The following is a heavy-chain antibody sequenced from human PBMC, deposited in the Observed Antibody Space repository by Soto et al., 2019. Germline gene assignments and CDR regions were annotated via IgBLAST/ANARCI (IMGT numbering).Heavy chain of an antibody. CDR3: ARALCGGDCYYYYYGMDV. V-gene: IGHV4-30-4*01. J-gene: IGHJ6*02. CDR1: GSSISSADYY. Sequence: SETLSLTCAVCGSSISSADYYWSWIRQPPGKGLEGIGYIYYSGSTYYNPSLKSRVTISVDTSKNQFSLKLSSVTAADTAVYDCARALCGGDCYYYYYGMDVWGQGTTVTVSS. CDR2: IYYSGST. D-gene: IGHD2-21*02.